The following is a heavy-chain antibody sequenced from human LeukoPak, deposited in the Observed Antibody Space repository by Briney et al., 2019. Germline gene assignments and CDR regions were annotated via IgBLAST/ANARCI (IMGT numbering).Heavy chain of an antibody. D-gene: IGHD2-15*01. V-gene: IGHV3-21*01. Sequence: GGSLRLSCAASGFTFSSYAMNWVRQAPGKGLEWVSSISSSSGYIFYADSVKGRFTISRDNAKNSLYLQMNSLRAEDTAVYHCARDRGYCSGGTCYGLYFDYWGQGTLVTVSS. CDR3: ARDRGYCSGGTCYGLYFDY. CDR1: GFTFSSYA. J-gene: IGHJ4*02. CDR2: ISSSSGYI.